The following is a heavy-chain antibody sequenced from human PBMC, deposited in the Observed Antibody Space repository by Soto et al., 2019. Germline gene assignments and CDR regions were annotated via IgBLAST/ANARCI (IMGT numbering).Heavy chain of an antibody. Sequence: QVQLVESGGGVVQPGRSLRLSCAASGFTFSSYGMHWVRQAPGKGLEWVAVIWYDGTNKYYADSVKGRFTISRDNSKNTRYLQMNSLRDEDTAVYYCARDRGAVAGTRYYYGMDVWGQGTTVTVSS. CDR3: ARDRGAVAGTRYYYGMDV. CDR2: IWYDGTNK. D-gene: IGHD6-13*01. CDR1: GFTFSSYG. J-gene: IGHJ6*02. V-gene: IGHV3-33*01.